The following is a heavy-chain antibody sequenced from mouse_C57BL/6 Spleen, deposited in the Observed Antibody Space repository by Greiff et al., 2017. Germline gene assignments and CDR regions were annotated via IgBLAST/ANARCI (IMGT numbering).Heavy chain of an antibody. Sequence: VQLQQPGAELVRPGSSVTLSCKASGYTFTSYWMDWVKQRPGQGLEWIGNIYPSDSETHYNQKFTDKATLTVDKCSSTAYMQLSSLTTEDSAVYYSARRGKNAWFAYWGQGTLVTVSA. CDR1: GYTFTSYW. J-gene: IGHJ3*01. CDR3: ARRGKNAWFAY. V-gene: IGHV1-61*01. CDR2: IYPSDSET. D-gene: IGHD2-1*01.